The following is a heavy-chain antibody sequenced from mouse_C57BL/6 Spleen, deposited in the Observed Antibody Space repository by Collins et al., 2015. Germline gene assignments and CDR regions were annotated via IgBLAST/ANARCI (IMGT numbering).Heavy chain of an antibody. CDR2: ILPGSGST. CDR3: ARGLYGSSGSYAMDY. Sequence: HGLEWIGEILPGSGSTNYNEKFKGKATFTADTSSNTAYMQLSSLTTEDSAIYYCARGLYGSSGSYAMDYWGQGTSVTVSS. V-gene: IGHV1-9*01. J-gene: IGHJ4*01. D-gene: IGHD1-1*01.